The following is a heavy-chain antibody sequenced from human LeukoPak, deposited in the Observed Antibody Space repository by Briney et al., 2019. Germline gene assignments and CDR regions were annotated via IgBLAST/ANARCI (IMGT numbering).Heavy chain of an antibody. CDR2: IYYSGNT. J-gene: IGHJ3*02. CDR3: ARVERAKWEPGAFDI. D-gene: IGHD1-26*01. V-gene: IGHV4-39*07. Sequence: KPSETLSLTCTVSGGSIRSNYYWGWIRQPPGKGLEWIGSIYYSGNTYYNPSLKSRVTMSIDTSKNQFSLELSSVTAADTAVYYCARVERAKWEPGAFDIWGQGTMVTVSS. CDR1: GGSIRSNYY.